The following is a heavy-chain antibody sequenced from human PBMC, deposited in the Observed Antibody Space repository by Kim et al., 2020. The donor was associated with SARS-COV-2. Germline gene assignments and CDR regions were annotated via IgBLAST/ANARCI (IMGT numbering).Heavy chain of an antibody. CDR2: ISYDGSNQ. CDR3: AKTNIVGAPKGYFDY. Sequence: GGSLRLSCAASGFTFSSYGMHWVRQAPGKGLEWVAVISYDGSNQYYADSVKGRFTISRDNSKNTLYLQMNILRAEDTAVYYCAKTNIVGAPKGYFDYWG. V-gene: IGHV3-30*18. J-gene: IGHJ4*03. D-gene: IGHD1-26*01. CDR1: GFTFSSYG.